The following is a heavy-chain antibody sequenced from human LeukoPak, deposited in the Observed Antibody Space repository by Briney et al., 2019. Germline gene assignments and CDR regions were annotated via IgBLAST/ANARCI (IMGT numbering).Heavy chain of an antibody. CDR2: ISFDGTNK. D-gene: IGHD3-16*01. CDR1: GFTFSSYA. V-gene: IGHV3-30*03. Sequence: GRSLRLSCAVSGFTFSSYAMNWVRQAPGKGLEWVAVISFDGTNKYYADSVKGRSTISRDNSKNTLYLQMNSLRRDDTAVYYCARGSPRSADYGGFDYWGQGTLVTVSS. CDR3: ARGSPRSADYGGFDY. J-gene: IGHJ4*02.